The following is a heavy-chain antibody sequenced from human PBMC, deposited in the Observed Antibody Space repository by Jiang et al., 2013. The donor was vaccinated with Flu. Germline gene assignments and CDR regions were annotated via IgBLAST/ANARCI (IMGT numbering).Heavy chain of an antibody. CDR1: GYTFSSYY. Sequence: SGAEVKKPGAPVKVSCKASGYTFSSYYMHWVRQAPGQGLEWMGIFNPSGGSTIYAQKFQGRVTMTRDTSTFYMELSSLRSEDTAVYYCARVMVRGLITGALDHWGQGTLVTVSS. J-gene: IGHJ4*02. D-gene: IGHD3-10*01. V-gene: IGHV1-46*03. CDR3: ARVMVRGLITGALDH. CDR2: FNPSGGST.